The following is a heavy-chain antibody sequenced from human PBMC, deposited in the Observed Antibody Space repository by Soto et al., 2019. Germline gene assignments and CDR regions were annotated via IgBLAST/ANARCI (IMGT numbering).Heavy chain of an antibody. CDR2: INYVGRTS. D-gene: IGHD3-10*01. CDR1: GDSMSGFY. CDR3: ARFRRNYFDY. Sequence: SETLSLTCTVSGDSMSGFYWSWIRQTPGKGLEWIGYINYVGRTSYYSPSLQRPVTISLDSSKNQFSLILSSVTAADTAVYFCARFRRNYFDYWGQGTQVTVSS. J-gene: IGHJ4*02. V-gene: IGHV4-59*01.